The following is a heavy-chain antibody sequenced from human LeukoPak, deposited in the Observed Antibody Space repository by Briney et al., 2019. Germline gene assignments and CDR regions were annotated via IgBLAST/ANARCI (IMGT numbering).Heavy chain of an antibody. CDR1: GYTLTELS. D-gene: IGHD3-22*01. Sequence: ASVKVSCKVSGYTLTELSMHWVRQAPGKGLEWMGGFDPEDGETIYAQKFQGRVTMTEDTSTDTAYMELSSLRSEDTAVYYCAMIYYDSSGYTFDYWGQETLVTVSS. J-gene: IGHJ4*02. CDR2: FDPEDGET. CDR3: AMIYYDSSGYTFDY. V-gene: IGHV1-24*01.